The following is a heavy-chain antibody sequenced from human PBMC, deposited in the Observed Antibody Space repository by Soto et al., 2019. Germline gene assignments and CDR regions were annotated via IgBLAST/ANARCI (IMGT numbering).Heavy chain of an antibody. Sequence: QVQLVQSGAEVKKPGASLKVSCKVSGYTLTELSLHWVRQAPGEGLEWMGGFDPEDGDTIYAQRFQGRVTMTADTSTHTASLELSSLRSEDTAVYYCTTGQRPLRFLEWLSRYYFDFWGQGTLVTVSS. D-gene: IGHD3-3*01. CDR1: GYTLTELS. CDR3: TTGQRPLRFLEWLSRYYFDF. CDR2: FDPEDGDT. J-gene: IGHJ4*02. V-gene: IGHV1-24*01.